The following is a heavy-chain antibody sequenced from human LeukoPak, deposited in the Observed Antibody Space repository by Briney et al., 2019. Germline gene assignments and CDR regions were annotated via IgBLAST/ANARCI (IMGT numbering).Heavy chain of an antibody. CDR1: GFTFSSYW. CDR3: ARGRSATVTTGGTYYYYYWMDV. Sequence: GGSLRLSCAASGFTFSSYWMSWVRQAPGKGLEWVANIKQDGSEKYYVDSVKGRFTISRDNAKNSLYLQMNSLRAEDTAVYYCARGRSATVTTGGTYYYYYWMDVWGKGTTVTVSS. V-gene: IGHV3-7*01. CDR2: IKQDGSEK. J-gene: IGHJ6*04. D-gene: IGHD4-11*01.